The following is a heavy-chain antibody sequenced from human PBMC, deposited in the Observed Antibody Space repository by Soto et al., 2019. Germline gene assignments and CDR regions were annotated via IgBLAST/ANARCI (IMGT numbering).Heavy chain of an antibody. D-gene: IGHD3-22*01. CDR1: GGSISSGGYY. Sequence: QVQLQESGPGLVKPSQTLSLTCTVSGGSISSGGYYWSWIRQHPGKGLEWIGYIYYSGSTYYNPSLKSRVTIAVDTSKNQFSLKRSSVTAADTAVYYCAREWSSGYLGNWFDPWGQGTLVTVSS. J-gene: IGHJ5*02. CDR3: AREWSSGYLGNWFDP. V-gene: IGHV4-31*03. CDR2: IYYSGST.